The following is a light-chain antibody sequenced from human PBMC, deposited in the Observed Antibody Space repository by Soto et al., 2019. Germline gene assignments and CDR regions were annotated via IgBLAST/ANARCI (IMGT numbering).Light chain of an antibody. J-gene: IGLJ1*01. Sequence: QSALTQPDSVSGSPGQSITISCTGTSSDVGAYNYDSWYQQYPGEAPKVIIYDVSHRPAGVSNRFSGSKSGNTASLTISGLQTQDEADYYCSSYTSATTDVFVTGTKLTVL. CDR3: SSYTSATTDV. CDR2: DVS. V-gene: IGLV2-14*01. CDR1: SSDVGAYNY.